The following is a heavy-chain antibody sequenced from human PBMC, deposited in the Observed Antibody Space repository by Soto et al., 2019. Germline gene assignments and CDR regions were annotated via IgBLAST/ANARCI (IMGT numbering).Heavy chain of an antibody. CDR1: GGSISSYY. Sequence: SETLSLTCTVSGGSISSYYWSWIRQPPGKGLEWIGYTYYSGSTNYNPSLRSRVTMSVDTSRNQFSLKLNSVTAADTAVYYCARTYCSGGSRYPGGNWFDPWGQGTLVTVSS. CDR2: TYYSGST. CDR3: ARTYCSGGSRYPGGNWFDP. J-gene: IGHJ5*02. V-gene: IGHV4-59*01. D-gene: IGHD2-15*01.